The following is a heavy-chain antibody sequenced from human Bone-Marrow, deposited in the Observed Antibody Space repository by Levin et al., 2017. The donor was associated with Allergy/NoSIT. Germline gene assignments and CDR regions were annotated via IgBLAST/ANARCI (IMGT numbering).Heavy chain of an antibody. CDR1: GFTFSSYA. CDR3: TKGGGEYCRGGGCYHDY. J-gene: IGHJ4*02. D-gene: IGHD2-15*01. V-gene: IGHV3-23*01. CDR2: ISDSGG. Sequence: LSLTCAASGFTFSSYAMSWVRQAPGKGLEWVSAISDSGGNYADSVKGRFTISRDNSKNALYLQMNSLRAEDTAVYYCTKGGGEYCRGGGCYHDYWGQGTLVTVSS.